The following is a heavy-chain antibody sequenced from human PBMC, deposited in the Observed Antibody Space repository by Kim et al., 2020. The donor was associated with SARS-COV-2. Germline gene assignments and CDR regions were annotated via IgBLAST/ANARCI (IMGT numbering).Heavy chain of an antibody. CDR1: GYTFTSYY. V-gene: IGHV1-46*01. J-gene: IGHJ3*02. CDR3: ARDPPSSNERGDAFDI. Sequence: ASVKVSCKASGYTFTSYYMHWVRQAPGQGLEWMGIINPSGGSTSYAQKFQGRVTMTRDTSTSTVYMELSSLRSEDTAVYYCARDPPSSNERGDAFDIWGQGTMVTVSS. CDR2: INPSGGST. D-gene: IGHD6-13*01.